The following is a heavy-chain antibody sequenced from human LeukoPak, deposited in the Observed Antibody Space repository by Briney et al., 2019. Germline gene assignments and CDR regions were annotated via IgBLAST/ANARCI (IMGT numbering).Heavy chain of an antibody. D-gene: IGHD1-26*01. J-gene: IGHJ4*02. CDR3: ARDQYPGRRSYYLTDY. V-gene: IGHV1-18*01. Sequence: ASVKVSCKASGYTFTSYGISWVRQAPGQGLEWMGWISAYNGNTNYAQKLQGRVTMTTDTSTSTAYMELRSLRSDDTAVFYCARDQYPGRRSYYLTDYWGQGTLVTVSS. CDR2: ISAYNGNT. CDR1: GYTFTSYG.